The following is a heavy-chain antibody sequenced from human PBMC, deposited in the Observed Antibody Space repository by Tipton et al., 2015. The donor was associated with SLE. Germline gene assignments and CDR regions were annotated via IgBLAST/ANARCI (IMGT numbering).Heavy chain of an antibody. CDR1: GYSISSGYY. Sequence: TLSLTCAVSGYSISSGYYWGWIRQPPGKGLGWIGSIYHSGSTYYNPSLKSRVTISVDTSKNQFSLKLSSVTAADTAVYYCARGGVTTVTAVWGQGTMVTVSS. D-gene: IGHD4-17*01. V-gene: IGHV4-38-2*01. CDR3: ARGGVTTVTAV. J-gene: IGHJ3*01. CDR2: IYHSGST.